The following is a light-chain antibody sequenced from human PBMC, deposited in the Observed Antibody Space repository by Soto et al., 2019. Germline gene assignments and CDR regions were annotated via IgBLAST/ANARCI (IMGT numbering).Light chain of an antibody. Sequence: EIVITQSPATLSVSPGESATLSCRASQSVRSNLAWYQQKPGQAPRLLIYGASTRATGIPARFSGSGSGTEFTLTISSLQSEDFAVYYCHQYNMWPPLIFGGGTKVDIK. J-gene: IGKJ4*01. V-gene: IGKV3-15*01. CDR3: HQYNMWPPLI. CDR2: GAS. CDR1: QSVRSN.